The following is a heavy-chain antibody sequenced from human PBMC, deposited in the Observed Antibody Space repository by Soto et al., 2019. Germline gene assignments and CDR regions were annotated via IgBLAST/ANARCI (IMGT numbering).Heavy chain of an antibody. Sequence: GGSLRLSCAASGFTFINYAMSWVRQAPGKGLEWVSAISGGGGSTYYADSVKGRFSISRDNSNNTLYLQMNSLRDEDTAVYYCAEQVRGTASSANYFDSWGQGTLVTVSS. J-gene: IGHJ4*02. CDR1: GFTFINYA. D-gene: IGHD6-6*01. CDR3: AEQVRGTASSANYFDS. CDR2: ISGGGGST. V-gene: IGHV3-23*01.